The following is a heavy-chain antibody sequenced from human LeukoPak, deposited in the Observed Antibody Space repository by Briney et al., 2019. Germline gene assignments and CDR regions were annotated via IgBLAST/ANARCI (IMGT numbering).Heavy chain of an antibody. CDR3: AKVRNHYDSSGFYFFDY. V-gene: IGHV3-23*01. CDR2: ISGSGGSI. J-gene: IGHJ4*02. D-gene: IGHD3-22*01. CDR1: GFTFNTYG. Sequence: RTGGSLRLSCVASGFTFNTYGMSWVRQAAGKGLEWVSSISGSGGSIYYADSVKGRFTISRDNAKNTLYLQMNSLRADDTALYYCAKVRNHYDSSGFYFFDYWGQGTQVTVSS.